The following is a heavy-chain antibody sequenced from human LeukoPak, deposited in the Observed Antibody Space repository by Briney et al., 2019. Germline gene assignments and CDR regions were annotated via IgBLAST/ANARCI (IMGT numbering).Heavy chain of an antibody. CDR2: IYYSGST. CDR3: ARDASAQYFQH. Sequence: SETLSLTCTVSGGSISSGDYSWSWIRQHPGKGLEWIGYIYYSGSTYYNPSLKSRLTISVDTSKNQFSLKLSSVTAADTAVYYCARDASAQYFQHWGQGTPVTVSS. V-gene: IGHV4-31*03. CDR1: GGSISSGDYS. J-gene: IGHJ1*01.